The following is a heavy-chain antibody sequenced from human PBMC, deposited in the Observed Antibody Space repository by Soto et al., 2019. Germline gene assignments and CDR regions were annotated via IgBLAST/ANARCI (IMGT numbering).Heavy chain of an antibody. CDR1: GGSISSGGYS. CDR2: IYPTGTT. Sequence: QLQLRESGSGLVKPSETLSLTCTVSGGSISSGGYSWSWIRQSPEKGLEWLGCIYPTGTTYYHPALKRRVTISVDTSRNQFYLNLTSVTAADTAVYFCARAPPGPSPRWVLWGQGTTVTVSS. D-gene: IGHD3-10*01. V-gene: IGHV4-30-2*06. CDR3: ARAPPGPSPRWVL. J-gene: IGHJ6*02.